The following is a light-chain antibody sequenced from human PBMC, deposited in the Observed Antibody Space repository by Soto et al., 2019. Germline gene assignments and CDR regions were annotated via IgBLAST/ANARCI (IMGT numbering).Light chain of an antibody. Sequence: ALTQPASVSGSPGQSITISCTGTSSDVGGYNYVSWYQQHPGKAPKLMIYEVSNRPSGVSNRFSGSKSGNTASLTISGLQAEDEADYYCSSYTSSSTLNWVFGGGTKLTVL. V-gene: IGLV2-14*01. J-gene: IGLJ3*02. CDR3: SSYTSSSTLNWV. CDR2: EVS. CDR1: SSDVGGYNY.